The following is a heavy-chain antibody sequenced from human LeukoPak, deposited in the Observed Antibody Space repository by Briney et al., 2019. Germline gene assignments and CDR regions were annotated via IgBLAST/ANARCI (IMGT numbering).Heavy chain of an antibody. CDR3: ARDYPKGSSWYGGLKGTDY. CDR1: GYTFTGYY. Sequence: ASVKVSCKASGYTFTGYYMHWVRRAPGQGLEWMGWINPNSGGTNYAQKFQGRVTMTRDTSISTAYMELSRLRSDDTAVYYCARDYPKGSSWYGGLKGTDYWGQGTLVTVSS. D-gene: IGHD6-13*01. J-gene: IGHJ4*02. CDR2: INPNSGGT. V-gene: IGHV1-2*02.